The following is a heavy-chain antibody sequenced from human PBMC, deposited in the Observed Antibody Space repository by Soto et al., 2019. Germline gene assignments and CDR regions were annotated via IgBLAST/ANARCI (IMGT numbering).Heavy chain of an antibody. D-gene: IGHD4-17*01. V-gene: IGHV3-30*18. Sequence: QVQLVQSGAEVKKPGSSVKVSCKASGGTFSSYGMHWVRQAPGKGLEWVAVISYDGSNKYYADSVKGRFTISRDNSKNTLYLQMNSLRAEDTAVYYCAKWDGDYDAFDIWGQGTMVTVSS. CDR1: GGTFSSYG. CDR3: AKWDGDYDAFDI. CDR2: ISYDGSNK. J-gene: IGHJ3*02.